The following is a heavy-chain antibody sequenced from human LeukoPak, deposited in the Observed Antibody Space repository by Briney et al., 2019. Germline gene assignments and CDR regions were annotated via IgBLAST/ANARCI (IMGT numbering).Heavy chain of an antibody. CDR1: DGSFSGYY. J-gene: IGHJ4*02. D-gene: IGHD3-22*01. CDR3: ARRGGDSSGNFDY. V-gene: IGHV4-59*08. CDR2: IYYSGGT. Sequence: SQTLSLTCTVYDGSFSGYYWSWVRQPPGKGLEWIGYIYYSGGTNYNPSLKSRVTISVDTSKQQFSLRLSSVPAADTAVYYCARRGGDSSGNFDYWGQGTLVTVSS.